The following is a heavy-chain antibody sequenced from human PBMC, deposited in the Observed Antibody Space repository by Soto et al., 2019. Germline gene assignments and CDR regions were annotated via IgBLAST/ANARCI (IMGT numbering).Heavy chain of an antibody. CDR1: GGSVTSGSYY. D-gene: IGHD6-19*01. CDR2: IYYSGST. J-gene: IGHJ6*02. V-gene: IGHV4-61*01. CDR3: ARDSSGWKNYGMDV. Sequence: QVQLQESGPGLVKPSETLSLTCTVSGGSVTSGSYYCSWIRQPPGKGLEWIGYIYYSGSTNYNPSLKSRVSISVDTSKNQFSLKLNSVTAADTAVYYCARDSSGWKNYGMDVWGQGTTVTVSS.